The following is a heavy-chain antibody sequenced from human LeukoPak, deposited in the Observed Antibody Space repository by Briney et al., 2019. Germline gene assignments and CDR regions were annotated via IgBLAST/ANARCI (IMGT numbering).Heavy chain of an antibody. CDR2: TYYRSKWYS. V-gene: IGHV6-1*01. Sequence: AQTLSLTCTISGDSVSNNTTAWNWIRQSPSRGLEWLGRTYYRSKWYSEFAVSVKSRITINPATSKNQFSLQLSSVTPEDTAVYYCARGYYCDSWGQGTLVTASS. CDR3: ARGYYCDS. CDR1: GDSVSNNTTA. J-gene: IGHJ4*02.